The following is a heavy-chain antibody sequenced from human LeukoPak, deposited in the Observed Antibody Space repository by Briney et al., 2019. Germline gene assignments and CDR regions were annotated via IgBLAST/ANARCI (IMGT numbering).Heavy chain of an antibody. CDR1: GFIFNNYA. Sequence: GRSLRLSCAGSGFIFNNYAMHWVRQPPGKGLEWVSGISWNSGSIVYADSVKGRFTISRDNAKNSLYLQMNSLRVEDTAFYYCAKDNRRHYTSGPNPDSLHWGQGALVTVSS. V-gene: IGHV3-9*01. J-gene: IGHJ4*02. CDR2: ISWNSGSI. CDR3: AKDNRRHYTSGPNPDSLH. D-gene: IGHD6-19*01.